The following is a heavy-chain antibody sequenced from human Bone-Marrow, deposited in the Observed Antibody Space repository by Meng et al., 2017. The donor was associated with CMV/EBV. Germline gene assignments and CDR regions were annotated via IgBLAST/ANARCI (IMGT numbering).Heavy chain of an antibody. Sequence: GESLKISCAASGFTFSSYSMNWVRQAPGKGLEWVSYISSSSSTIYYADSVKGRFTISRDNSKNTLYLQMNSLRAEDTAVYYCARNFDFWSGYYDYWGQGTLVTVSS. CDR1: GFTFSSYS. CDR2: ISSSSSTI. J-gene: IGHJ4*02. D-gene: IGHD3-3*01. V-gene: IGHV3-48*01. CDR3: ARNFDFWSGYYDY.